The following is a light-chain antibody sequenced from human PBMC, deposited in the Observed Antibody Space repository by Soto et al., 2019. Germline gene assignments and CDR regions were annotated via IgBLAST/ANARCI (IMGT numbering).Light chain of an antibody. J-gene: IGKJ2*01. Sequence: DIQMTQSPSTLSASVRDRVTITCRASQRIHSWLAWYQQKPGKAPKLLNYESSTLEGGVSSRFGGSGTVTEFTPTISSPQPDDFATYYCQQYHTCSYTLGQGTKLEIK. CDR2: ESS. CDR1: QRIHSW. V-gene: IGKV1-5*01. CDR3: QQYHTCSYT.